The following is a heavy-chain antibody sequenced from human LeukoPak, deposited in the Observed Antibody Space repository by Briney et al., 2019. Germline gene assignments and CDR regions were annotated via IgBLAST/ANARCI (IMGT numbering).Heavy chain of an antibody. CDR2: ISYSGST. J-gene: IGHJ3*02. D-gene: IGHD1-20*01. CDR3: ARVRYNWNDVGAFDI. Sequence: KPSETLSLTCTVSGGSFTSHYWSWIRRPPGKGLEWIGYISYSGSTTYNPSLKSRVTILVDTSKNQFSLRLSSVTAADTAVFYCARVRYNWNDVGAFDIWGQGTMVTVSS. V-gene: IGHV4-59*11. CDR1: GGSFTSHY.